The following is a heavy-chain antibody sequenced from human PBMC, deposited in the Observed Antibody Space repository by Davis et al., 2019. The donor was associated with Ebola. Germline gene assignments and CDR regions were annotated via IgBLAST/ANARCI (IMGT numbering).Heavy chain of an antibody. D-gene: IGHD4-17*01. CDR3: ATDSVKPRWFDP. CDR2: ISGSGGST. V-gene: IGHV3-23*01. CDR1: GFTFSSYA. Sequence: GESLKISCAASGFTFSSYAMSWVRQAPGKGLEWVSAISGSGGSTYYADSVKGRFTISRDNSKNTLYLQMNSLRAEDTAVYYCATDSVKPRWFDPWGQGTLVTVSS. J-gene: IGHJ5*02.